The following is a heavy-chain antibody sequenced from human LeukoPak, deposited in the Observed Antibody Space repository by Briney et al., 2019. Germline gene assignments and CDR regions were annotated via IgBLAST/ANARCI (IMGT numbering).Heavy chain of an antibody. CDR3: ARVGADSYFDY. V-gene: IGHV4-59*01. CDR1: GGSISSYY. CDR2: IYYSGST. D-gene: IGHD1-26*01. Sequence: SETLSLTCTVSGGSISSYYWSWIRQPPGKGLEWIGYIYYSGSTNYNPSLKSRVTISVDTSKNQFSLKLSSVTAADTAVYYCARVGADSYFDYWGQGTLVTVSS. J-gene: IGHJ4*02.